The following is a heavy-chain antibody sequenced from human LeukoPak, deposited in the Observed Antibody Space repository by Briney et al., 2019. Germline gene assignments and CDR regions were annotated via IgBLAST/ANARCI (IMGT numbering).Heavy chain of an antibody. D-gene: IGHD1-1*01. CDR1: GGTFSSYA. CDR2: IIPIFGTA. Sequence: ASVKVSCKASGGTFSSYAISWVRQAPGQGLEWMGGIIPIFGTANYAQKFQGRVPITADESTSTAYMELGSLRSEDTAVYYCARDWDNWNDLRAFDIWGQGTMVTVSS. V-gene: IGHV1-69*13. CDR3: ARDWDNWNDLRAFDI. J-gene: IGHJ3*02.